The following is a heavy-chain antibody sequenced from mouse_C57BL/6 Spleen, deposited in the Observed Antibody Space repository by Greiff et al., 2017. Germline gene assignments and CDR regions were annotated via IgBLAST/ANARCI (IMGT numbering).Heavy chain of an antibody. CDR1: GYTFTNYW. V-gene: IGHV1-63*01. CDR2: IYPGGGYT. J-gene: IGHJ4*01. D-gene: IGHD2-4*01. Sequence: QVQLQQSGAELVRPGTSVKMSCKASGYTFTNYWIGWAKQRPGHGLEWIGDIYPGGGYTYYNEKFKGKATLTADKSSSTAYMQFSSLTSEDSAIYYCARGRNDYDVGYYAMDYWGQGTSVTVSS. CDR3: ARGRNDYDVGYYAMDY.